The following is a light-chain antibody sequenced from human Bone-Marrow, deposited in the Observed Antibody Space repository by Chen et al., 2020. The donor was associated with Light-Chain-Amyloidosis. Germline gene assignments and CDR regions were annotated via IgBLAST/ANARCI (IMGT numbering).Light chain of an antibody. CDR1: TSDVGGYNY. Sequence: QSVRTQPAAVSGSPGQAITIPCTGTTSDVGGYNYVSWYQQYPGKAPKLMISEVSDRPSGVSNRFSGSKSGNTASLTISGLQAEDEADYYCSSYTSIGKVVFGGGTTVTVL. CDR3: SSYTSIGKVV. CDR2: EVS. V-gene: IGLV2-14*01. J-gene: IGLJ2*01.